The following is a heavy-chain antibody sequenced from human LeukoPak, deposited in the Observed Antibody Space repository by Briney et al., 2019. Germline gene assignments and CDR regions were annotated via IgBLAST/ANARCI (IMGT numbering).Heavy chain of an antibody. CDR1: GGSISSYY. Sequence: PSETLSLTCTVSGGSISSYYWSWIRQPAGKGLECIGRIYTSGSTNYNPSLKSRVTMSADTSKNQVSLKLSSVTAADTAVYYCARGYSSGWFSPPFDYWGQGTLVTVSS. J-gene: IGHJ4*02. CDR3: ARGYSSGWFSPPFDY. CDR2: IYTSGST. D-gene: IGHD6-19*01. V-gene: IGHV4-4*07.